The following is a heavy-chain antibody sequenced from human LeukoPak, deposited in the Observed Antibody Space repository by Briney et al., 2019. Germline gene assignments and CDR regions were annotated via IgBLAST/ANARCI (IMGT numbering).Heavy chain of an antibody. D-gene: IGHD3-16*01. CDR3: ARAHDYVPGSQTMGY. CDR1: GGSFSGYY. CDR2: INQSGRT. Sequence: SETLSLTCAVYGGSFSGYYWTWIRQPPGRGLEWIGEINQSGRTNYSPSLKSRVTISVDTSKNQFSLNLNSVTAADTAVYYCARAHDYVPGSQTMGYRGQGTLVTVSS. J-gene: IGHJ4*02. V-gene: IGHV4-34*01.